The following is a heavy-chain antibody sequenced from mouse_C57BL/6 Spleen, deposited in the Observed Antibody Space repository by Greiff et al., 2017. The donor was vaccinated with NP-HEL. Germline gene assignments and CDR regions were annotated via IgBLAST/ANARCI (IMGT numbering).Heavy chain of an antibody. Sequence: VQLLQSGAELVKPGASVKISCKASGYAFSSYWMNWVKQRPGKGLEWIGQIYPGDGDTNYNGKFKGKATLNADKSSSTADMHLSSLTSYDSAVDFCARKGGNSWYFDVWGTGTTFTVSS. CDR1: GYAFSSYW. V-gene: IGHV1-80*01. CDR3: ARKGGNSWYFDV. J-gene: IGHJ1*03. CDR2: IYPGDGDT. D-gene: IGHD2-1*01.